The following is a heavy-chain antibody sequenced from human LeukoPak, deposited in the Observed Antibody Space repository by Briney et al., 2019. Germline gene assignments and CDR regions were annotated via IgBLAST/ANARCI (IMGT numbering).Heavy chain of an antibody. D-gene: IGHD5-12*01. V-gene: IGHV3-30*18. CDR2: ISYDGSNK. J-gene: IGHJ4*02. CDR3: AKDRYSGYDRVPLDY. Sequence: GGSLRLSCAASGFTFSSYGMHWVRQAPGKGLEWVAGISYDGSNKYYADSVKGRFTISRDNSKNTLYLQMNSLRAEDTAVYYCAKDRYSGYDRVPLDYWGQGTLVTVSS. CDR1: GFTFSSYG.